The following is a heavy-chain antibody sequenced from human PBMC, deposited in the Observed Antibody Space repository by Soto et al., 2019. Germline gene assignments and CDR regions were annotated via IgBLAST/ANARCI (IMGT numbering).Heavy chain of an antibody. V-gene: IGHV4-34*01. CDR3: ASIRIPMVRGKVYWFDP. Sequence: SETLSLTCAVYGGSFSGYYWSWIRQPPGKGLEWIGEINHSGSTNYNPSLKSRVTISVDTSKNQFSLKLSSVTAADTAVYYCASIRIPMVRGKVYWFDPWGQGTLSPSPQ. J-gene: IGHJ5*02. D-gene: IGHD3-10*01. CDR2: INHSGST. CDR1: GGSFSGYY.